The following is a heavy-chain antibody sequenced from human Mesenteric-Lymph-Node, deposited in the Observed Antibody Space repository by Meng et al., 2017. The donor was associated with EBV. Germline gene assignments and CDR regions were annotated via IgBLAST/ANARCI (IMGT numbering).Heavy chain of an antibody. CDR2: TYYRSKWYN. CDR1: GDSVSSNSAA. Sequence: VQLQQSGPGLVKPSQNLSLTCAISGDSVSSNSAAWNWIRQSPSRGLEWLGRTYYRSKWYNDYAVSVKSRITINPDTSKSQFSLQLNSVTPEDTAVYYCASSRPLAGNWNYHYWGQGTLVTVSS. CDR3: ASSRPLAGNWNYHY. V-gene: IGHV6-1*01. J-gene: IGHJ4*02. D-gene: IGHD1-7*01.